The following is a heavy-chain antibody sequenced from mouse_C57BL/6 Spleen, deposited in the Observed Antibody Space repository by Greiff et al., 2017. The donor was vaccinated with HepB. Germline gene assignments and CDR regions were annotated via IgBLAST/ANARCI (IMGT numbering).Heavy chain of an antibody. V-gene: IGHV2-2*01. CDR2: IWSGGST. D-gene: IGHD1-1*01. CDR1: GFSLTSYG. CDR3: ATIYYAYAMDY. Sequence: QVQLQQSGPGVVQPSQSLSITCTVSGFSLTSYGVHWVRQSPGKGLEWLGVIWSGGSTDYNAAFISRLSISKDNSKSQVFFKMNSLQADDTAIYYCATIYYAYAMDYWGQGTSVTVSS. J-gene: IGHJ4*01.